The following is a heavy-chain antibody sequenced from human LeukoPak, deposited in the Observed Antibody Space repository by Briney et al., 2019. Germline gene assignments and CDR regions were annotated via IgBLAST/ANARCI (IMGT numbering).Heavy chain of an antibody. Sequence: GGSLRLSCAASGFTFSTYAMHWVRQAPGKGLEWVAVISYDGSSKYYADSVKGRFTISRDNSKNTLYLQMNSLRAEDTAVYYCAKDPFPAAMRLSWFDPWGQGTLVTVSS. CDR2: ISYDGSSK. CDR1: GFTFSTYA. D-gene: IGHD2-2*01. V-gene: IGHV3-30*04. J-gene: IGHJ5*02. CDR3: AKDPFPAAMRLSWFDP.